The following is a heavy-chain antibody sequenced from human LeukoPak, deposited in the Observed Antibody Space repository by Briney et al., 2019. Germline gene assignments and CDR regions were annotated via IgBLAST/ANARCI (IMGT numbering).Heavy chain of an antibody. CDR2: ISWNSGSI. CDR3: TRDHCTSTSCYTPSSYMAV. J-gene: IGHJ6*03. V-gene: IGHV3-9*01. CDR1: GFTFDDYA. Sequence: GGSLRLSCAASGFTFDDYAMHWVRQAPGKGLEWVSGISWNSGSIGYADSVKGRFTISRDNAKNTLSLQVNSLRAEDTAVYYCTRDHCTSTSCYTPSSYMAVWGKGPTVTASS. D-gene: IGHD2-2*02.